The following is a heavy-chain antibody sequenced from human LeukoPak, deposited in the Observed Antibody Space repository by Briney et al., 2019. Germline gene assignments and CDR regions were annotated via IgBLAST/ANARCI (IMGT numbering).Heavy chain of an antibody. D-gene: IGHD4-23*01. CDR2: INEDGSEK. Sequence: PGGSLRLSCAASGFSFSRFWMNWVRQAPGKGLEWVANINEDGSEKHFVDSVKGRLTIARDNAKNSLYLQMSSLRFGDTAVYYCARAVDDDPIDYWGQGTLVTVSS. J-gene: IGHJ4*02. CDR3: ARAVDDDPIDY. V-gene: IGHV3-7*04. CDR1: GFSFSRFW.